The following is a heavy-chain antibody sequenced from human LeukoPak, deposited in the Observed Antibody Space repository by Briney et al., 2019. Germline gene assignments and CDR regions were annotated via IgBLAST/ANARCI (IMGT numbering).Heavy chain of an antibody. J-gene: IGHJ3*02. V-gene: IGHV4-59*12. Sequence: PSETLSLTCTGSGGSISSYYWSWIRQPPGKGLEWIGYIYYSGSTNHNPSLKSRVTISVDTSKNQFSLQLSSVTAADTAVYYCARDYDPAGAFDIWGQGTLVTVSS. CDR2: IYYSGST. D-gene: IGHD5-12*01. CDR3: ARDYDPAGAFDI. CDR1: GGSISSYY.